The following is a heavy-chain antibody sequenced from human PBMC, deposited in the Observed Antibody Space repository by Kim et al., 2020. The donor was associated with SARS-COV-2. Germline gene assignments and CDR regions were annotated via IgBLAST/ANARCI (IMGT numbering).Heavy chain of an antibody. V-gene: IGHV3-23*01. CDR2: ISGSGGST. Sequence: GGSLRLSCAASGFTFSSYAMSWVRQAPGKGLEWVSAISGSGGSTYYADSVKGRFTISRDNSKNTLYLQMNSLRAEDTAVYYCAKGDSGSYWYYYGMDVWGQGTTVTVSS. D-gene: IGHD1-26*01. CDR3: AKGDSGSYWYYYGMDV. CDR1: GFTFSSYA. J-gene: IGHJ6*02.